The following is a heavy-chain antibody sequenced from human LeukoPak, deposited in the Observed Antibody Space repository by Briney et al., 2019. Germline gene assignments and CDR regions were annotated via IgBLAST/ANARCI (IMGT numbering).Heavy chain of an antibody. J-gene: IGHJ1*01. Sequence: GGSLRLSCAASGFTFDDYTMHWVRQAPGKGPQWVSLISWDGGSTYYADSVKGRFTISRDNRKNSLYLQMNSLRTEATHLYYCANDADDYCSSTSCYTFEHWGQGTLVTVSS. D-gene: IGHD2-2*02. CDR3: ANDADDYCSSTSCYTFEH. V-gene: IGHV3-43*01. CDR2: ISWDGGST. CDR1: GFTFDDYT.